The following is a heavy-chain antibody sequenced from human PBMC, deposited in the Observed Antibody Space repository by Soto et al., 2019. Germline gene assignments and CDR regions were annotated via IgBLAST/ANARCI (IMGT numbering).Heavy chain of an antibody. CDR3: VRGPSLGYFQY. J-gene: IGHJ1*01. Sequence: QVQLVQSGAEVKKPGASVKVSCKASGYTFTNYGTSWVRQAPGQGLEYMGWISGDNGDTHYAQKVQGRVTMTTDTSTNTAYMELRSLRPDSPAVYYCVRGPSLGYFQYWGQGTLVTVSS. CDR1: GYTFTNYG. D-gene: IGHD6-6*01. V-gene: IGHV1-18*01. CDR2: ISGDNGDT.